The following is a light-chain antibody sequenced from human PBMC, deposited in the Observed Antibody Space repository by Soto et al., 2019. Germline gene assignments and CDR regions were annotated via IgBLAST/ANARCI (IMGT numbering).Light chain of an antibody. CDR2: GAS. Sequence: EIVMTQSPATLSVSPGERATLSCRASQNVNSNLAWYQQKPGQAPRLLIYGASTRATGIPARFSGSGSGTEFTFTISSLQSEDFAVYYCQQYNNGPLAFGGGTRVEIK. V-gene: IGKV3-15*01. CDR3: QQYNNGPLA. CDR1: QNVNSN. J-gene: IGKJ4*01.